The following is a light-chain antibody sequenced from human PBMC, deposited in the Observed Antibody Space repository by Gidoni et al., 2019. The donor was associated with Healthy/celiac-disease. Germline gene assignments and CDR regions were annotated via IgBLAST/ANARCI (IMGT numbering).Light chain of an antibody. Sequence: DIQLTQSPSFLSASVGDRVTITCRASQGISSYLAWYQQNPGKAPKLLIYAASTLQSGVPSRFSGSGSGTEFTLTISSLQPEDFATYYCQQLNSYPPLFGPGTKVDIK. CDR2: AAS. CDR3: QQLNSYPPL. V-gene: IGKV1-9*01. CDR1: QGISSY. J-gene: IGKJ3*01.